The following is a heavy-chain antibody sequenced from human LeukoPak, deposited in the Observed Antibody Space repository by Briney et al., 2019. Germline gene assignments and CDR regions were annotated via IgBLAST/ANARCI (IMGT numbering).Heavy chain of an antibody. CDR2: IWYDGSER. J-gene: IGHJ3*02. CDR1: GFTFSSFG. Sequence: GGSLRLSCAASGFTFSSFGMHWVRQAPGKGLEWVAVIWYDGSERFYADSVKGRFTISRDNSKNTLYLQMNSLRAEDTAAYYCARGENAFDIWGQGTMVTVSS. CDR3: ARGENAFDI. V-gene: IGHV3-33*01.